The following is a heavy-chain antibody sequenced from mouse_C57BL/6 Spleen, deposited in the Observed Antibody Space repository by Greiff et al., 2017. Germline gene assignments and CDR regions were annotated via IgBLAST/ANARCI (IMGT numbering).Heavy chain of an antibody. J-gene: IGHJ2*01. CDR2: IYPGSGST. CDR1: GYTFTSYW. D-gene: IGHD1-1*01. V-gene: IGHV1-55*01. Sequence: QVQLQQPGAELVKPGASVKMSCKASGYTFTSYWITWVKQRPGQGLEWIGDIYPGSGSTNYNENFKSKATLTVDTSSSTAYMQLSSLTSEDSAVYYCARTSYGSGLDYWGQGTTLTVSS. CDR3: ARTSYGSGLDY.